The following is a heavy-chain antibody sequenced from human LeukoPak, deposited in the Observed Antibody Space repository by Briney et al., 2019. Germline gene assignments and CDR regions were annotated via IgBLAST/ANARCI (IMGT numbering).Heavy chain of an antibody. CDR1: GYSIRSGYQ. CDR2: INYSGRT. D-gene: IGHD4-11*01. CDR3: ARAEINDYNRY. Sequence: PSEALSLTCSVSGYSIRSGYQWGWIRPAPGKGLEWIGNINYSGRTYYNPSLKSRVTISIDTSKNQIFLKLRSTTAADTAHYYCARAEINDYNRYWGQGILVIVSS. V-gene: IGHV4-38-2*01. J-gene: IGHJ4*02.